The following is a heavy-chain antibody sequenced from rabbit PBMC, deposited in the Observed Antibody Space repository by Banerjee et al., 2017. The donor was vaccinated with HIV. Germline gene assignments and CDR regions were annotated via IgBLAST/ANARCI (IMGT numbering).Heavy chain of an antibody. CDR2: INTSSGNT. J-gene: IGHJ6*01. Sequence: QSLEESGGDLVKPEGSLTLTCTASGFSFSNKYVMCWVRQAPGKGLEWIACINTSSGNTVYATWAKGRFTISKTSSTTVTLQMTSLTAADTATYFCARGASGSGWAYDLWGPGTLVTVS. CDR1: GFSFSNKYV. CDR3: ARGASGSGWAYDL. D-gene: IGHD1-1*01. V-gene: IGHV1S40*01.